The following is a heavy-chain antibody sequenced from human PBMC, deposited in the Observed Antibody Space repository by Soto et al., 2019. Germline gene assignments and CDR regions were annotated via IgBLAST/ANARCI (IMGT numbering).Heavy chain of an antibody. CDR3: ARDERGTCTSSLCYYFDY. D-gene: IGHD2-2*01. Sequence: QVQLVQSGAEVKEPGASVKVSCKASGYTFTHYGFSWVRQAPGQGLEWMAWTSADNGDTNYAPKLQGRVTLTTDTSTGTAYMELSSLRSDDTAVYYCARDERGTCTSSLCYYFDYWGQGTLVTVSS. J-gene: IGHJ4*02. V-gene: IGHV1-18*04. CDR1: GYTFTHYG. CDR2: TSADNGDT.